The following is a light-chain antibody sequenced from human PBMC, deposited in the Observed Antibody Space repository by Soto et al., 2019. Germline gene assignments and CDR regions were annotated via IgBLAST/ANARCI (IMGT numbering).Light chain of an antibody. CDR2: NVN. J-gene: IGLJ3*02. Sequence: QSALIQPPSVSGSPGQSVTISCTGTSIDVGSYDYVSWYQQHPGTVPKPMLYNVNTQPSGVPDRFSGSKSDNTASMTISGLQAGDEPEYYSCSYTSGATWVFGGGTKLTVL. CDR1: SIDVGSYDY. V-gene: IGLV2-11*01. CDR3: CSYTSGATWV.